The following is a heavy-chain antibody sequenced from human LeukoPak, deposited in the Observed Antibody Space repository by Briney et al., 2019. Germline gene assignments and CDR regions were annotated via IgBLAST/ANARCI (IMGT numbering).Heavy chain of an antibody. D-gene: IGHD4-17*01. J-gene: IGHJ6*03. CDR3: ATARADYGDYNSYYYMDV. V-gene: IGHV4-61*02. CDR2: VYSSGST. Sequence: NPSDTLSLTCTVSGDSMSGDSYFWSWIRQPAGKGLEWIGRVYSSGSTYYNPSLDSRVTISLDTSQSHFSLRLTSVTAADTAVYYCATARADYGDYNSYYYMDVWGKGTTVTVSS. CDR1: GDSMSGDSYF.